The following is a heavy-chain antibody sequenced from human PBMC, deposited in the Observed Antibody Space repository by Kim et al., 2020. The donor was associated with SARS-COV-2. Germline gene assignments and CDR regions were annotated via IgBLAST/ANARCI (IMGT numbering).Heavy chain of an antibody. CDR3: VKGGIGGATV. Sequence: STYYADSVLCSFTICRDKSKNALYLTMSSLRAEDTAVYYCVKGGIGGATVWGQGTLVTVSS. D-gene: IGHD1-26*01. J-gene: IGHJ1*01. V-gene: IGHV3-64D*09. CDR2: ST.